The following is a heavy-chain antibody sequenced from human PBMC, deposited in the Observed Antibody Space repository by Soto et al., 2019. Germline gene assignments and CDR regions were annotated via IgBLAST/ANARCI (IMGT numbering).Heavy chain of an antibody. Sequence: QVQLVQSGAEVKKPGSSVKVSCKASGGTFSSYTIGWVRQAPGQGLEWMGRIVPILGRADYAQQFQGRVTITEDTSTSTAYLELSSLISEDTAVYYCATTWPRACSGYDFRRHWDVDLWGPGTLVTVSS. V-gene: IGHV1-69*02. CDR1: GGTFSSYT. J-gene: IGHJ2*01. CDR2: IVPILGRA. CDR3: ATTWPRACSGYDFRRHWDVDL. D-gene: IGHD5-12*01.